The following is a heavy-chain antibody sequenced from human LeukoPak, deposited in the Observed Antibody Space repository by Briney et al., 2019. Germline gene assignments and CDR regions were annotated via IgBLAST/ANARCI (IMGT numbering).Heavy chain of an antibody. CDR1: GFTFSSYS. CDR2: ISSSSSTI. V-gene: IGHV3-48*02. J-gene: IGHJ3*02. CDR3: ARVLVRDGYNYDAFDI. D-gene: IGHD5-24*01. Sequence: LPGGSLRLSCAASGFTFSSYSMNWVRQAPGKGLEWVSYISSSSSTIYYADSVKGRFTISRDNAKNSLYLQMNSLRDEDTAVYYCARVLVRDGYNYDAFDIWGQGTMVTVSS.